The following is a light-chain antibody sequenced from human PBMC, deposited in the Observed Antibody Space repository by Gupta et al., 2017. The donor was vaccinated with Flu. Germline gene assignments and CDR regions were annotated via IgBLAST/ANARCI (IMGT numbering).Light chain of an antibody. V-gene: IGKV3-15*01. CDR3: QQDKDWPRT. J-gene: IGKJ1*01. Sequence: IVMTQSPATLSVSPGERATLSCRASQSVGDSLAWYQQNAGQAPRLLIYSASSRATEIPARFSGSGSGTEFTLTISSLQSEDFAFYYCQQDKDWPRTFGQGTRLEIK. CDR1: QSVGDS. CDR2: SAS.